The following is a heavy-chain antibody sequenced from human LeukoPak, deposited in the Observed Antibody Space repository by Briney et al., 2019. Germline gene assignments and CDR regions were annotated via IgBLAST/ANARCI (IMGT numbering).Heavy chain of an antibody. CDR2: ISSSSSYI. D-gene: IGHD1-14*01. Sequence: GGSLRLSCAASGFTFSSYAMSWVRQAPGKGLEWVSSISSSSSYIYYADSVKGRFTISRDNAKNSLYLQMNSLRAEDTAVYYCARVVDGIARFDPWGQGTLVTVSS. CDR3: ARVVDGIARFDP. V-gene: IGHV3-21*01. J-gene: IGHJ5*02. CDR1: GFTFSSYA.